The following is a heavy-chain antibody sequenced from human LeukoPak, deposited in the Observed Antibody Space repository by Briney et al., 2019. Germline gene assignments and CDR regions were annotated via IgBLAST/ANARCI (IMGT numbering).Heavy chain of an antibody. D-gene: IGHD3-22*01. J-gene: IGHJ4*02. V-gene: IGHV3-23*01. CDR2: ISGSGGST. CDR3: ARETYYYDSSGYPAPFDY. Sequence: GGSLRLSCAASRFTFSYYAMGWVRQAPGKGLEWVSGISGSGGSTYYADSVKGRFTISRDNSKNTLYLQMNSLRAEDTAVYYCARETYYYDSSGYPAPFDYWGQGTLVTVSS. CDR1: RFTFSYYA.